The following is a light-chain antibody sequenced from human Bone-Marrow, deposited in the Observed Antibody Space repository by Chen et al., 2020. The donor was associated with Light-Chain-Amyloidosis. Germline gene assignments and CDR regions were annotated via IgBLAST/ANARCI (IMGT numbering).Light chain of an antibody. J-gene: IGLJ2*01. Sequence: QPPPVSVSPGQTARITCSGDDLPTKYAYWYQQKPGQAPVLVIHRDTERPSGISERFSGSSSGTTATLTISGVQAEDEADYHCQSADSSGTYEVIFGGGTKLTVL. V-gene: IGLV3-25*03. CDR3: QSADSSGTYEVI. CDR2: RDT. CDR1: DLPTKY.